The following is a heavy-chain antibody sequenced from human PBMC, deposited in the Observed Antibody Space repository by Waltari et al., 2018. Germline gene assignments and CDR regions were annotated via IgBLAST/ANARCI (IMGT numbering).Heavy chain of an antibody. J-gene: IGHJ4*02. Sequence: QVQLQESGPGLVKPSATLSLTCAVSGYSISIGYYWGCIRQPPGKGLEWIGSIYHSGSTYYNPSLKGRVTISVDTSKNQFSMKLRSVTAADTAVYYCARGSLYDFWSGYYPVIIDYWGQGTLVTVSS. D-gene: IGHD3-3*01. V-gene: IGHV4-38-2*01. CDR3: ARGSLYDFWSGYYPVIIDY. CDR2: IYHSGST. CDR1: GYSISIGYY.